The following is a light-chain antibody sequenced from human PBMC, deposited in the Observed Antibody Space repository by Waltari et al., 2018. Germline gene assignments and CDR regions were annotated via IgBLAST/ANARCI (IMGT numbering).Light chain of an antibody. Sequence: SYVLTQPPSVSVAPGQTARITCGGNNIGSKSVHWYQQKPGQPPVLVVYDDSDRPSGVPGRFPGSNSGNTATLTISRVEAGDEAGYYCQVWDSSSDLDWVFGGGTKLTVL. CDR2: DDS. V-gene: IGLV3-21*02. J-gene: IGLJ3*02. CDR1: NIGSKS. CDR3: QVWDSSSDLDWV.